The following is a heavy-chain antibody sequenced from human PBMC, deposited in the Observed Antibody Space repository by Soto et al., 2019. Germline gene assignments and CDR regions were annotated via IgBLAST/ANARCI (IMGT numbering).Heavy chain of an antibody. J-gene: IGHJ5*02. CDR2: IIPILGTA. V-gene: IGHV1-69*06. CDR1: GGTFSNYA. CDR3: ATELMVYAFHSWFDP. D-gene: IGHD2-8*01. Sequence: SVKVSCKASGGTFSNYAVSWVRQAPGQGLEWMGGIIPILGTANYAQKFQGRVTITANKSTSTAYMELSSLRSEDTAVYYCATELMVYAFHSWFDPWGQGTLVTVS.